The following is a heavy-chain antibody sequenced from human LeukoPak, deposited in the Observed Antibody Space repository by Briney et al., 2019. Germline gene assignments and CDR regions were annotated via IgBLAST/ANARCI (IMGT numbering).Heavy chain of an antibody. V-gene: IGHV3-53*05. J-gene: IGHJ4*02. CDR2: IYSGGST. CDR1: GFTVSSNY. CDR3: ARKGFDWLLLGNDY. Sequence: PGGSLRLSCAASGFTVSSNYMSWVRQAPGKGLEWVSVIYSGGSTYYADSVKGRFTISRDNSKNTLYLQMSSLRSEDTAVYYCARKGFDWLLLGNDYWGQGTLVTVSS. D-gene: IGHD3-9*01.